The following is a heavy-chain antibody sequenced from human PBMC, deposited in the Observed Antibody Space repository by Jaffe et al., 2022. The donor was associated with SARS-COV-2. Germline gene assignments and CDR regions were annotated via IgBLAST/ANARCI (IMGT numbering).Heavy chain of an antibody. Sequence: EVRLVESGGAFVHPGGSLRLSCTASGFVFKNYWMAWVRQAPGKGLEWVAAINQGGSVKYVAGAVKGRFTISRDDANNSLFLQMNSLRPEDTALYYCVRIGYTNWSLDDWGQGTLATVSS. CDR2: INQGGSVK. V-gene: IGHV3-7*01. CDR1: GFVFKNYW. D-gene: IGHD1-1*01. J-gene: IGHJ4*02. CDR3: VRIGYTNWSLDD.